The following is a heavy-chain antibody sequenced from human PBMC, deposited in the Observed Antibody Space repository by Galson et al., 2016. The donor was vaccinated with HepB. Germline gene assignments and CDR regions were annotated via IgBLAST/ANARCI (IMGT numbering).Heavy chain of an antibody. CDR3: ARSWGYCGGRRCYTFDD. D-gene: IGHD3-10*01. CDR2: AWFDEVEK. J-gene: IGHJ4*02. V-gene: IGHV3-33*08. Sequence: SLRLSCAASGFTFSNYWVSWVRQAPGKGLEWVAHAWFDEVEKFYAESVKDRFIISRDNSKNTLWLQMNNVRLEDTGVYYCARSWGYCGGRRCYTFDDWGQGTVVTVSS. CDR1: GFTFSNYW.